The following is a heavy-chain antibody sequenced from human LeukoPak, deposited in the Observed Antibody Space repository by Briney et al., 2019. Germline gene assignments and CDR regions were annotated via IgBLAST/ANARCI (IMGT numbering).Heavy chain of an antibody. Sequence: ASVKVSCKASGYTFTRYATNWVRQAPGPGLEWMGWISAYNGYTNYTQRLQSSVTMTTETSTSTAYMELRSLRSDDTAVYYCARWQANRLLWVGELLSNINPFDYWGQGTLVTVSS. CDR3: ARWQANRLLWVGELLSNINPFDY. V-gene: IGHV1-18*01. CDR1: GYTFTRYA. CDR2: ISAYNGYT. D-gene: IGHD3-10*01. J-gene: IGHJ4*02.